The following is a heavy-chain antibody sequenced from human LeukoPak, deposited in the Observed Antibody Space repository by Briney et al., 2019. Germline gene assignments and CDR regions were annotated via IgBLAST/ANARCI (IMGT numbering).Heavy chain of an antibody. CDR2: IYYSGST. J-gene: IGHJ4*02. Sequence: SETLSLTCTVSGGSISSYYWSWIRQPPGKGLEWIGYIYYSGSTNYNPSLKSRVTISVDTSKDQFSLKLSSVTAADTAVYYCARDQDTAMVTFYFDYWGQGTLVTVSS. CDR1: GGSISSYY. V-gene: IGHV4-59*01. D-gene: IGHD5-18*01. CDR3: ARDQDTAMVTFYFDY.